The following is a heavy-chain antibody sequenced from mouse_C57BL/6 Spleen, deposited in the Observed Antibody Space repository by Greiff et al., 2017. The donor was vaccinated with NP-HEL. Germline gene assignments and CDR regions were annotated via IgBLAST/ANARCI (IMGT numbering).Heavy chain of an antibody. J-gene: IGHJ2*01. Sequence: EVKLQQSGPELVKPGASVKISCKASGYSFTGYYMNWVKQSPEKSLEWIGEINPSTGGTTYNQKFKAKATLTVDKSSSTAYMQLKSLTSEDSAVYYCARSYDYDGRVDYWGQGTTLTVSS. CDR2: INPSTGGT. CDR3: ARSYDYDGRVDY. CDR1: GYSFTGYY. V-gene: IGHV1-42*01. D-gene: IGHD2-4*01.